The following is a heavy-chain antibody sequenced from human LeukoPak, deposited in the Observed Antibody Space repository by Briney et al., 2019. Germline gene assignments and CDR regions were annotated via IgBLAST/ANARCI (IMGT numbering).Heavy chain of an antibody. CDR2: ISYDGSNK. Sequence: GGSLRLSCAASGFTFSSYAMHWVRQAPGKGLEWVAVISYDGSNKYYADSVKGRFTISRDNSKNTLYLQMYSLRAEDTAVYYCARDPYYDSSGYYLGNYWGQGTLVTVSS. D-gene: IGHD3-22*01. V-gene: IGHV3-30*04. CDR1: GFTFSSYA. J-gene: IGHJ4*02. CDR3: ARDPYYDSSGYYLGNY.